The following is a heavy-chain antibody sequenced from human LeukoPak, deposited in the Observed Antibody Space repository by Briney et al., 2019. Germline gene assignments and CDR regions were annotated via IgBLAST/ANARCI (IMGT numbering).Heavy chain of an antibody. CDR3: AANNAFWNGYFDP. V-gene: IGHV4-39*01. D-gene: IGHD3-3*01. J-gene: IGHJ5*02. Sequence: SETLSLTCTVSGGPISSSSHYWGWIRQPPGKGPEWIGNIYYRGSTYYNPSLRSRATISVDTSRNQFSLKLSSVTATDTAVYYCAANNAFWNGYFDPWGQGTLVTVSS. CDR2: IYYRGST. CDR1: GGPISSSSHY.